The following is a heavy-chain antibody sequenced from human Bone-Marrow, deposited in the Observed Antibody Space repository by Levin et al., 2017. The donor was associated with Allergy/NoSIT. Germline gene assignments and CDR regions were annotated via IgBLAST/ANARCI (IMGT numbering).Heavy chain of an antibody. CDR3: ARDGGGLAV. J-gene: IGHJ6*02. CDR1: EFTFSTFR. CDR2: IASDGSGT. D-gene: IGHD3-10*01. Sequence: GGSLRLSCAASEFTFSTFRMHWVRQAPGKGLLWVSLIASDGSGTNYADSVKGRFTVSRDNAKNTLSLQMDSLRAEDTAVYYCARDGGGLAVWGQGTTVTVSS. V-gene: IGHV3-74*01.